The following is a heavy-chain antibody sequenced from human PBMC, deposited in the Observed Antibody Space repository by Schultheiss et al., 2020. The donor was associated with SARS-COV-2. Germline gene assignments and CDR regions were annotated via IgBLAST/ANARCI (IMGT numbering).Heavy chain of an antibody. Sequence: GESLKISCAASGFTFSSYAMSWVRQAPGKGLEWVSAISGSGGSTYYADSVKGRFTISRDNSKNTLYLQMNSLRAEDTAVYYCAKDAPNYYDSSGYSYWGQGTLVTVSS. CDR1: GFTFSSYA. J-gene: IGHJ4*02. V-gene: IGHV3-23*01. CDR2: ISGSGGST. D-gene: IGHD3-22*01. CDR3: AKDAPNYYDSSGYSY.